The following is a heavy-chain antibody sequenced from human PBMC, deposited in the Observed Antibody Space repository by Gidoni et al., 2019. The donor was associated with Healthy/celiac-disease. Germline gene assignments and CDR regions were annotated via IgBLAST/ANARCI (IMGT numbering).Heavy chain of an antibody. J-gene: IGHJ4*02. CDR2: IYYSGST. CDR3: ARGHYDSSGYPYYFDY. V-gene: IGHV4-31*01. D-gene: IGHD3-22*01. CDR1: GGSLSSGGYY. Sequence: QVHLQESGPGLVKPSQTLSLTCTVSGGSLSSGGYYWSWIRQHPGKGLEWIGYIYYSGSTYYNPSLKSLVTISVDTSKNQFSLKLSSVTAADTAVYYCARGHYDSSGYPYYFDYWGQGTLVTVSS.